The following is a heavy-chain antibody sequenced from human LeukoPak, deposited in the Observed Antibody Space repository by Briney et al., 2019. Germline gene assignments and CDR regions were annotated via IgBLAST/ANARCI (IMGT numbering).Heavy chain of an antibody. CDR2: IYYSGST. V-gene: IGHV4-61*01. CDR3: ARGVTTVTTFFDY. D-gene: IGHD4-17*01. CDR1: GGSVSSGSYY. J-gene: IGHJ4*02. Sequence: SETLSLTCTVSGGSVSSGSYYWSWIRQPPGKGLEWIGYIYYSGSTNYNPSHKSRVTISVDTSKNQFSLKLSSVTAADTAVYYCARGVTTVTTFFDYWGQGTLVTVSS.